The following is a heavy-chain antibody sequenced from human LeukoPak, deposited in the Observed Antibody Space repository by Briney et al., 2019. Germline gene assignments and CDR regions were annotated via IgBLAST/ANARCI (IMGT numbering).Heavy chain of an antibody. Sequence: SETLSLTCPVSGGSISSSSYYWGWIRQPPGKGLEWIGSIYYSGSTYYNPSLKSRVTISVDTSKNQFSLKLSSVTAADTAVYNCATQGRSTQVFQVWGQGTLVTVSS. CDR2: IYYSGST. J-gene: IGHJ4*02. CDR3: ATQGRSTQVFQV. V-gene: IGHV4-39*01. D-gene: IGHD2-8*01. CDR1: GGSISSSSYY.